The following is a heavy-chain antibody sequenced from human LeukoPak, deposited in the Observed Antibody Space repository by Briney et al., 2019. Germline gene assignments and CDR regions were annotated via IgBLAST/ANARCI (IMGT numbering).Heavy chain of an antibody. V-gene: IGHV4-31*03. D-gene: IGHD2-15*01. CDR2: IYYSGST. J-gene: IGHJ4*02. Sequence: SETLSLTCTVSGGSISSGGYYWSWIRQHPGKGLEWIGYIYYSGSTYYNPSLKSRVTISVDTSKNQFSLQLRSVTAADTAVYYCVIGVGWQPDYWGQGALVTVSS. CDR3: VIGVGWQPDY. CDR1: GGSISSGGYY.